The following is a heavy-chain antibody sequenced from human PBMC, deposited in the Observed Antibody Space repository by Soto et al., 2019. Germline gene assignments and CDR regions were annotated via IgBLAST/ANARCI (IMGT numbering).Heavy chain of an antibody. CDR3: ARGIAAAGIQFQH. Sequence: ASLKVSCKASGGTFSSYTISWVRQAPGQGLEWMGRIIPILGIANYAQKFQGRVTITADKSTSTAYMELGSLRSEDTAVYYCARGIAAAGIQFQHWGQGTLVTVSS. V-gene: IGHV1-69*02. CDR1: GGTFSSYT. D-gene: IGHD6-13*01. CDR2: IIPILGIA. J-gene: IGHJ1*01.